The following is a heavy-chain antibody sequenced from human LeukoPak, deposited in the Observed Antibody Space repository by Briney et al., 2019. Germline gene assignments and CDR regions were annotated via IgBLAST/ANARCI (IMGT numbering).Heavy chain of an antibody. CDR2: IIPIFGTA. CDR3: ARYYGILTGFDN. CDR1: GGTFSSYA. D-gene: IGHD3-9*01. Sequence: ASVKVSCKASGGTFSSYAISWVRQAPGQGLEWMGGIIPIFGTANYAQKFQGRVTITADKSTSTAYMELSSLRSEGLAVYYCARYYGILTGFDNWGQGTLVTVSS. J-gene: IGHJ4*02. V-gene: IGHV1-69*06.